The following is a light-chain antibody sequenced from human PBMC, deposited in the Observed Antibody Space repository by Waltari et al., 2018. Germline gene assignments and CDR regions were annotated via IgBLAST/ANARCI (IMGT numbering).Light chain of an antibody. CDR1: SSDVGGYNH. J-gene: IGLJ2*01. V-gene: IGLV2-11*01. Sequence: QSALTQPRSVSGSPGQSVTISCTGTSSDVGGYNHVSWYQQHPGKAPKPMIYDVTKRPSGVPDRFSGSKSGSTASLTISGLQAEDEADYYCCSYADTYTVLFGGGTKLTVL. CDR2: DVT. CDR3: CSYADTYTVL.